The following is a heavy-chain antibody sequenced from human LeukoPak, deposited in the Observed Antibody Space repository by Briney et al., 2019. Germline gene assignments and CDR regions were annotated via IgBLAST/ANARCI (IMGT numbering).Heavy chain of an antibody. J-gene: IGHJ4*02. V-gene: IGHV4-34*01. CDR3: ARGVGYNYRLYHFDY. CDR2: INHSGST. CDR1: GGSFSGYY. Sequence: SETLSLTGAVYGGSFSGYYWSWIRQPPGKGLEWIGEINHSGSTNYNPSLRSRVTLSVDTSKNQFSLKLSSVTAADTAVYYCARGVGYNYRLYHFDYWGQGTLVTVSS. D-gene: IGHD5-24*01.